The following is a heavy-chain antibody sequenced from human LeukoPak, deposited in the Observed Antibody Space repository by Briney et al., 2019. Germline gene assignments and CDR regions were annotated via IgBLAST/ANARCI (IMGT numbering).Heavy chain of an antibody. CDR2: LYHSGST. Sequence: PSETLSLTCAVSGGSISSNNWWSWVRQPPGKGLEWIGELYHSGSTNYNSSLKSRVTISVDKSKNQFSLKLSSVTAADTAVYYCARWSGVVGTARGWYFDLWGRGSLVTVSS. J-gene: IGHJ2*01. CDR3: ARWSGVVGTARGWYFDL. V-gene: IGHV4-4*02. CDR1: GGSISSNNW. D-gene: IGHD1-26*01.